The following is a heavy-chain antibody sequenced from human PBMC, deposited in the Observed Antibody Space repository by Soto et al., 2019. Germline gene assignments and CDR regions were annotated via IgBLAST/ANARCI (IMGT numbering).Heavy chain of an antibody. V-gene: IGHV3-23*01. D-gene: IGHD3-3*01. CDR1: QVTCSDYA. CDR3: ATDPNFYADSAYFTSRWFDN. Sequence: PVGSMRLSCEAAQVTCSDYAMTRVRKAPGKGLGWVASISGSGDNTYYADSVKGRFAISRDNSKSTLYLQMNSLRGDDAAIYYCATDPNFYADSAYFTSRWFDNRGQRPHVTVSS. CDR2: ISGSGDNT. J-gene: IGHJ4*02.